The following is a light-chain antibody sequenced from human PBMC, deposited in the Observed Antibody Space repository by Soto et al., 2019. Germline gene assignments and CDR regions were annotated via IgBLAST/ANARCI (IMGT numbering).Light chain of an antibody. V-gene: IGKV4-1*01. J-gene: IGKJ2*01. CDR2: WAS. CDR1: QTVLHSSTNKNF. Sequence: DIVMTQSPDSLAVSLGERATINCKSSQTVLHSSTNKNFLAWYQQKPGQPPTLLISWASTRESGVPDRFSGSGSGTEFTRTISRLQAAVLAVYFWQHYYRSPYTFGERTKLEIK. CDR3: QHYYRSPYT.